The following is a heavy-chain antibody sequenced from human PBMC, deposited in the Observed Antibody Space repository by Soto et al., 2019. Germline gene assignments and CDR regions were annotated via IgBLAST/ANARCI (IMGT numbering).Heavy chain of an antibody. V-gene: IGHV3-23*01. CDR1: GFTFRNYA. J-gene: IGHJ4*02. D-gene: IGHD1-26*01. CDR3: AKGIGLSRAGPDY. Sequence: PGGSLRLSCAASGFTFRNYAMNWVRQAPGKGLEWVSGISGFSGGDTYYAESVKGRFTISRDNAKNTLFLQIDSLRAEDTALYYCAKGIGLSRAGPDYWGQGTLVTVSS. CDR2: ISGFSGGDT.